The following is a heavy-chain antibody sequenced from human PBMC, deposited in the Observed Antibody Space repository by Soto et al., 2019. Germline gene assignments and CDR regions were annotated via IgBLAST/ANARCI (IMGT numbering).Heavy chain of an antibody. CDR3: AKDLRGYSEVGAFDI. V-gene: IGHV3-30*18. CDR2: ISYDGSNK. D-gene: IGHD5-12*01. Sequence: LRLSCAASGFTFSSYGIHWLRQAPGKGLEWVAVISYDGSNKYYADSVKGRFTISRDNSKNTLYLQMNSLRAEDTAVYYCAKDLRGYSEVGAFDIWGQGTMVTVS. J-gene: IGHJ3*02. CDR1: GFTFSSYG.